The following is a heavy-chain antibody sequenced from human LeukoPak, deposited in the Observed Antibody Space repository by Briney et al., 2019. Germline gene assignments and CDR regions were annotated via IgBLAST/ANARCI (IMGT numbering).Heavy chain of an antibody. Sequence: EGSLRLSCVASGFTFTQYWMTWVRQAPGKGLEWVARLHPDGSERNYVGSVEGRFTVFGDNAKSSLFLQMHSLRVEDTAVYYCARGGYSFDYLGQGTLVTVPS. CDR1: GFTFTQYW. V-gene: IGHV3-7*01. CDR3: ARGGYSFDY. J-gene: IGHJ4*02. D-gene: IGHD5-12*01. CDR2: LHPDGSER.